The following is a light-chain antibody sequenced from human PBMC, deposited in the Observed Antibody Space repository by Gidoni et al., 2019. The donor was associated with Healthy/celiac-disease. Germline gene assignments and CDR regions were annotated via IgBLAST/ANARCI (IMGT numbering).Light chain of an antibody. CDR1: SSTSGSNT. Sequence: QSVLTQPPSASGTPGQRVTISCSGSSSTSGSNTVNWYQQLPGTAPKLLIYSNNQRPSGVPDRFSGSKSGSSASLAISGLQSEDEADYYCAACDDSLNGLWVFGGGTKLTVL. CDR2: SNN. CDR3: AACDDSLNGLWV. V-gene: IGLV1-44*01. J-gene: IGLJ3*02.